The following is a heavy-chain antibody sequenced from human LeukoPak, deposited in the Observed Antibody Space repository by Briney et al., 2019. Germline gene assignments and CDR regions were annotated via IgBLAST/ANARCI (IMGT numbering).Heavy chain of an antibody. CDR3: ARGMVDSSGYYYKSPFDY. CDR1: GDSINNYY. D-gene: IGHD3-22*01. CDR2: VFYNGKT. Sequence: SETLSLTCSVSGDSINNYYWNWIRQSPGKGLEWIGYVFYNGKTDYNPSLKSRVTISMDMSKNQFSLKLSSVTAADTAVYYCARGMVDSSGYYYKSPFDYWGQGTLIPVSS. V-gene: IGHV4-59*01. J-gene: IGHJ4*02.